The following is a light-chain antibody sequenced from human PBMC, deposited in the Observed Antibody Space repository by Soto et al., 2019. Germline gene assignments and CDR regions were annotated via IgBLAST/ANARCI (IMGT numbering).Light chain of an antibody. CDR2: DVS. V-gene: IGKV1-5*01. CDR1: QTINAW. CDR3: QQYHRYST. J-gene: IGKJ1*01. Sequence: DIQMTQSPSTLSGSVGDRVTITCRASQTINAWLAWYQQKPGKAPKLLIYDVSTLDSGVPSRFSGSASGTEFTLTISSLESDDFATYYCQQYHRYSTFGQGTKVDIK.